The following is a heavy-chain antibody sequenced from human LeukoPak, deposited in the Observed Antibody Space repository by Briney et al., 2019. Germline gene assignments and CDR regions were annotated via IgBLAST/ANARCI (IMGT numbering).Heavy chain of an antibody. CDR1: GFTFSSYS. CDR2: ISSSSSYT. CDR3: ATYDSSGYFPFDY. V-gene: IGHV3-21*01. Sequence: GGSLSLSCAASGFTFSSYSMNWVRQAPGKGLEWVSSISSSSSYTYYADSVKGRFTISRDNAKNSLYLQMNSLRAEDTAVYYCATYDSSGYFPFDYWGQGTLVTVSS. J-gene: IGHJ4*02. D-gene: IGHD3-22*01.